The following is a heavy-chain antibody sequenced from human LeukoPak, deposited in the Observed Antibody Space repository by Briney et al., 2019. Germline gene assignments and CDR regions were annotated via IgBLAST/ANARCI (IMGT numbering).Heavy chain of an antibody. CDR3: ARVRAAAGRKTHYYYYGMDV. CDR1: GFTFSSYW. V-gene: IGHV3-74*01. Sequence: PGGSLRLSCAASGFTFSSYWMHWVRQAPGKGLVWVSRINSDGSSTSYADSVKGRFTISRDNAKNTLYLQMNSLRAEGTAVYYCARVRAAAGRKTHYYYYGMDVWGQGTTVTVSS. D-gene: IGHD6-13*01. J-gene: IGHJ6*02. CDR2: INSDGSST.